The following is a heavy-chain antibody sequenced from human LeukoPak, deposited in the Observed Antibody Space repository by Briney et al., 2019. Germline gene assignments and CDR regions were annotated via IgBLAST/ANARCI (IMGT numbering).Heavy chain of an antibody. J-gene: IGHJ4*02. D-gene: IGHD2-2*01. Sequence: GGSLRLSCAASGFTFSSYVMSWVRQAPGKGLEWVSGISGSGGSTDYADSVKGRFTISRDNSKNTLYLQMNSLRAEDTAVYYCARDPPHCSSTSCFSFSYWGQGTLVTVSS. CDR2: ISGSGGST. CDR1: GFTFSSYV. CDR3: ARDPPHCSSTSCFSFSY. V-gene: IGHV3-23*01.